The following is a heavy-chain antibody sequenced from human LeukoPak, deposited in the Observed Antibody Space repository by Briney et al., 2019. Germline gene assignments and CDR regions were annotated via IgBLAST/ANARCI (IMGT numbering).Heavy chain of an antibody. CDR3: ARVVRYYDSSGPSDY. D-gene: IGHD3-22*01. CDR1: GGTFSNYA. J-gene: IGHJ4*02. CDR2: ISAYNGNT. Sequence: ASVKVSCKASGGTFSNYAFIWVRQAPGQGLEWMGWISAYNGNTNYAQKLQGRVTMTTDTSTSTAYMELRSLRSDDTAVYYCARVVRYYDSSGPSDYWGQGTLVTVSS. V-gene: IGHV1-18*01.